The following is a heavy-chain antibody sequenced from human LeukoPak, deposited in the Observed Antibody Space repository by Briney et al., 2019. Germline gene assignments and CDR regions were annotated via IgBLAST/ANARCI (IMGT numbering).Heavy chain of an antibody. CDR3: ARDFTFGGVIVMPLGD. V-gene: IGHV3-33*01. Sequence: GRSLRLSCAASGFTFSSYGMHWVRQAPGKGLEWVAIIWYDGSNKYYADSVKGRFTISRDNSKDTLYLQMNSLRAEDTAVYYCARDFTFGGVIVMPLGDWGQGTLVTVSS. CDR1: GFTFSSYG. CDR2: IWYDGSNK. D-gene: IGHD3-16*02. J-gene: IGHJ4*02.